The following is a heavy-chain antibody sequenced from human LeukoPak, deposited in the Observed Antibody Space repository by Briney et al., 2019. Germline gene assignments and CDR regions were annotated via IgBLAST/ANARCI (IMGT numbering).Heavy chain of an antibody. V-gene: IGHV4-34*01. Sequence: SETLSLTCAVYGGSFSGYYWSWIRQPPGKGLEWIGEINHSGSTNYNPSLKSRVTISVDTSKNQFSLKLSSVTAADTAVYYCARTFLRSWYFPPIPYYFDYWGQGTLVTVSS. D-gene: IGHD6-13*01. CDR2: INHSGST. CDR1: GGSFSGYY. CDR3: ARTFLRSWYFPPIPYYFDY. J-gene: IGHJ4*02.